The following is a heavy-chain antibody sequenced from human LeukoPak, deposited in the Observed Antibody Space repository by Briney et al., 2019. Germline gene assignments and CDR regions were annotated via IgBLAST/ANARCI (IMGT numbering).Heavy chain of an antibody. Sequence: GRSLRLSCAASGFTFSSYAMHWVRQAPGKGLEWVAVISYDGSNKYYADSVKGRFTISRDNSKNTLYLQMNSLRAEDTAVYYCARDPRGRSGLCDYWGQGTLVTVSS. CDR1: GFTFSSYA. CDR3: ARDPRGRSGLCDY. V-gene: IGHV3-30*04. CDR2: ISYDGSNK. D-gene: IGHD3-16*01. J-gene: IGHJ4*02.